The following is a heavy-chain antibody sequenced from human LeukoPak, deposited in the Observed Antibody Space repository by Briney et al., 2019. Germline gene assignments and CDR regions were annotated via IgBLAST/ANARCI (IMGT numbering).Heavy chain of an antibody. CDR1: GFIFIHFW. J-gene: IGHJ6*03. CDR3: ARQNLYYDFWSGYSRDYYYMDV. CDR2: IRQDGSER. D-gene: IGHD3-3*01. Sequence: GGSLRLSCEASGFIFIHFWMSWVRQAPGKGLEWVASIRQDGSERYYVDSVKGQFNISRDNAKNSLYLQVNSLRVEDTAIYYCARQNLYYDFWSGYSRDYYYMDVWGKGTTVTVSS. V-gene: IGHV3-7*01.